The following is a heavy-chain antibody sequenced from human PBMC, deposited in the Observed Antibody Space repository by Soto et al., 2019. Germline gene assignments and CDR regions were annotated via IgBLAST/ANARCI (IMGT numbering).Heavy chain of an antibody. CDR1: GGTFSSYA. CDR2: IIPIFGTA. CDR3: ASRDTISTEYNWFDP. D-gene: IGHD3-3*01. V-gene: IGHV1-69*06. Sequence: SVKVSCKASGGTFSSYAISWVRQAPGQGLEWMGGIIPIFGTANYAQKFQGRVTITADKSTSTAYVELSSLRSEDTAVYYCASRDTISTEYNWFDPWGQGTLVTVSS. J-gene: IGHJ5*02.